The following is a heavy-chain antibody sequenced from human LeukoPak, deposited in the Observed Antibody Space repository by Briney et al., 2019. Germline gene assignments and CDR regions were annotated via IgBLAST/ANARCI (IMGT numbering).Heavy chain of an antibody. CDR3: ASTQRGDYFDY. J-gene: IGHJ4*02. Sequence: HPGGSLRLSCAASGFTFSSYAMSWVRQAPGKGLEWVSVIYAGGSTYYADSVKGRFAISRDNSKNTLYLQMNSLRAEDTAVYYCASTQRGDYFDYWGQGTLVTVSS. V-gene: IGHV3-66*01. CDR1: GFTFSSYA. D-gene: IGHD2-15*01. CDR2: IYAGGST.